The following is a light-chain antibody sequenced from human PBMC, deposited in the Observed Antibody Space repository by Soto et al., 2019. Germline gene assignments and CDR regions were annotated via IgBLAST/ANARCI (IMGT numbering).Light chain of an antibody. CDR2: EVS. CDR3: SSYTTGATYV. V-gene: IGLV2-14*01. CDR1: SSDVGAYNY. Sequence: QSVLTQPASVSGSPGQSITISCTGTSSDVGAYNYVSWYQQYPGKAPKLMIYEVSNGPSGDSNRFSGSKSGNTASLIISGLQAEDEADYYCSSYTTGATYVFGSGTKVTVL. J-gene: IGLJ1*01.